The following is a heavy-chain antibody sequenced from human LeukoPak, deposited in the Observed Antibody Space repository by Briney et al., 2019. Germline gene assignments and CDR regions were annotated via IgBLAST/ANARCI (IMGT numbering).Heavy chain of an antibody. Sequence: PGGSLRLSCAASRFMFSNYWMSWVRQAPGKGLEWVAMIKPDGSEKYYVDSVKGRFTISRDNTKNSLFLQMNSLRVEDTAVYYCARGYYYDSSGYFSFDYWGQGTLVTVSS. V-gene: IGHV3-7*03. CDR1: RFMFSNYW. CDR3: ARGYYYDSSGYFSFDY. D-gene: IGHD3-22*01. J-gene: IGHJ4*02. CDR2: IKPDGSEK.